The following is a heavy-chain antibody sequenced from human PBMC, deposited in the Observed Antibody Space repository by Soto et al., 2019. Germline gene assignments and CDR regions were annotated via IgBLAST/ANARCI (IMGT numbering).Heavy chain of an antibody. Sequence: QVQLQQWGAGLLKPSETLSLTCAVYGGSFSGYYWSWIRQPPGKGLEWIGEINHSGSTNYNPSLKSRVTIYVDTSNSQFCLKLSSVTAADTAVYYCARGARYYYGSGSYPWFDPWGQGTLVTVSS. D-gene: IGHD3-10*01. CDR2: INHSGST. CDR3: ARGARYYYGSGSYPWFDP. CDR1: GGSFSGYY. J-gene: IGHJ5*02. V-gene: IGHV4-34*01.